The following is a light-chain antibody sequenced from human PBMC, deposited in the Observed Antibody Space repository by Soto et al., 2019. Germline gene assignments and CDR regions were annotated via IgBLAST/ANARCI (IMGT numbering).Light chain of an antibody. V-gene: IGKV3-20*01. CDR2: GAS. CDR3: QQYAGSPRT. J-gene: IGKJ1*01. CDR1: QSVSSSY. Sequence: EIVLPQSPGTLSLSPGERGTLSCRASQSVSSSYLAWYQQKPGQAPRLLIYGASSRATGIPDRFSGSGSGTDFTLTISRLEPEDFAVYYCQQYAGSPRTFGQGTKVEIK.